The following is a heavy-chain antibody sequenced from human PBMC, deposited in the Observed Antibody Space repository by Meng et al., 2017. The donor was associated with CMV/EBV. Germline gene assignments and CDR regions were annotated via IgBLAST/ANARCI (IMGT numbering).Heavy chain of an antibody. CDR1: GIIFTTYG. J-gene: IGHJ6*02. CDR3: AKDHRGRFIVGPRADGGHGMDV. V-gene: IGHV3-30*02. D-gene: IGHD1-26*01. Sequence: GESLKISCAPSGIIFTTYGLHWVRQAPGKGLEWVAFIRYDGSNKYYADSVKGRFTISRDNSKNTMYLQMNSLRGEDTAMYYCAKDHRGRFIVGPRADGGHGMDVWGQGTTVTVSS. CDR2: IRYDGSNK.